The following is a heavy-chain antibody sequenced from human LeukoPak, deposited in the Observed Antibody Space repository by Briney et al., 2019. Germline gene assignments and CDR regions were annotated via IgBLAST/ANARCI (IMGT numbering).Heavy chain of an antibody. CDR3: AREGDSSGYEY. V-gene: IGHV4-34*01. J-gene: IGHJ4*02. CDR2: INHSGST. CDR1: GGSFSGYY. Sequence: PLETLSLTCAVYGGSFSGYYWSWIRQPPGKGLEWIGEINHSGSTNYNPSLKSRVTISVDTSKNQFSLKLSSVTAADTAVYYCAREGDSSGYEYWGQGTLVTVSS. D-gene: IGHD3-22*01.